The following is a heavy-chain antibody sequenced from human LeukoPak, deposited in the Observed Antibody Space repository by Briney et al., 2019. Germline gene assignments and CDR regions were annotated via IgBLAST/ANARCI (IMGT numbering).Heavy chain of an antibody. Sequence: GGSLRLSCTASGFTFGGYGMSWVRQAPGKGLEWVGFIKSERYGGTIAYAATGKGSFAISRDDSDSIAYLQMNRLETEDRAVYYCPRVSTYGSGIPSGLDYWGQGTLVTVSS. CDR1: GFTFGGYG. D-gene: IGHD3-10*01. CDR2: IKSERYGGTI. J-gene: IGHJ4*02. CDR3: PRVSTYGSGIPSGLDY. V-gene: IGHV3-49*04.